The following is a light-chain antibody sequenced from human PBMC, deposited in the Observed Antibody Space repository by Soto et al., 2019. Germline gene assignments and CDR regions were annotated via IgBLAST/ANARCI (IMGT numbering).Light chain of an antibody. CDR1: QSVSSN. CDR3: QQYNNWPPYT. V-gene: IGKV3-15*01. Sequence: EIVMTQSPATLSVSPGERATLSCRASQSVSSNFDWYQQKPGQAPRLLIYGASPRATGIPARFSGSGSGTEFTQTISSLQSEDFAVHYCQQYNNWPPYTFGQGTKLEIK. CDR2: GAS. J-gene: IGKJ2*01.